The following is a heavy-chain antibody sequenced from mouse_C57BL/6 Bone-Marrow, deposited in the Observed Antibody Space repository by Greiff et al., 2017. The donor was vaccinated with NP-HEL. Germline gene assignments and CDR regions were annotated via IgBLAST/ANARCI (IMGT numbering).Heavy chain of an antibody. D-gene: IGHD1-1*01. V-gene: IGHV3-6*01. J-gene: IGHJ4*01. CDR3: AREGVYTTVVEGYYYAMDY. CDR1: GYSITSGYY. CDR2: ISYDGSN. Sequence: EVKLQESGPGLVKPSQSLSLTCSVTGYSITSGYYWNWIRQFPGNKLEWMGYISYDGSNNYNPFLKNRILLTSDTSKNQFFLKLNSVTTEDTATYYCAREGVYTTVVEGYYYAMDYWGQGTSVTVSS.